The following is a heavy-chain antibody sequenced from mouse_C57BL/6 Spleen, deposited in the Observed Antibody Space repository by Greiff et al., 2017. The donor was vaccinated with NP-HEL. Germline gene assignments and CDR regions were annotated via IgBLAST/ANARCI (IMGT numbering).Heavy chain of an antibody. D-gene: IGHD1-1*01. CDR2: IWSGGST. V-gene: IGHV2-2*01. Sequence: QVQLQQSGPGLVQPSQSLSITCTVSGFSLTSYGVHWVRQSPGKGLEWLGVIWSGGSTDYNAAFISRLSISKDNSKSQVFFKMNSLQADDTAIYYCARNGGITTVVGYYAMDYWGQGTSVTVSS. J-gene: IGHJ4*01. CDR1: GFSLTSYG. CDR3: ARNGGITTVVGYYAMDY.